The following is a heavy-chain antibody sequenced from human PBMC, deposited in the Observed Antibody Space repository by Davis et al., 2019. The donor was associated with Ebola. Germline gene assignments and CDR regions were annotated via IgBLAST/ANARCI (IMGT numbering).Heavy chain of an antibody. CDR2: ISESGSRT. Sequence: PGGSLRLSCVASGFTFSNYAMAWVRQAPGKGLEWITSISESGSRTDYAASVKGRFIISRDNSRGTLYLQMDSLRAGDTATYYCARDPRGTGWYHFDSWGRGTLVTVSS. CDR1: GFTFSNYA. D-gene: IGHD6-19*01. J-gene: IGHJ4*02. CDR3: ARDPRGTGWYHFDS. V-gene: IGHV3-23*01.